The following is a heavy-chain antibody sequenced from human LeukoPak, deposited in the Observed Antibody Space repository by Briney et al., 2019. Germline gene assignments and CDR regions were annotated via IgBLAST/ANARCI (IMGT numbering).Heavy chain of an antibody. V-gene: IGHV3-9*01. CDR3: AKDRTTYYYDRSGYNAFDI. J-gene: IGHJ3*02. Sequence: QPGGSLRLTCADSGFTFDDYAMHWVRQAPGKGLEWVSGISWNSGSIGYADSVKGRFTISRDNAKNSLYLQMNSLRAEDTALYYCAKDRTTYYYDRSGYNAFDIWGQGTMVTVSS. CDR2: ISWNSGSI. D-gene: IGHD3-22*01. CDR1: GFTFDDYA.